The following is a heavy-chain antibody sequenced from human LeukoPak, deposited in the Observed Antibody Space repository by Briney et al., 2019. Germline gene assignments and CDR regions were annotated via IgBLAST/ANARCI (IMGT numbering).Heavy chain of an antibody. CDR3: ARVAYYYDA. J-gene: IGHJ3*01. V-gene: IGHV4-59*11. D-gene: IGHD3-10*01. CDR1: GVSISSHY. CDR2: IYYSGST. Sequence: SETLSLTCTVSGVSISSHYWSWIRQPPGKGLEWIGYIYYSGSTNYNPSLKSRVTISVDTSKTQFSLKLSSVTAADTAVYYCARVAYYYDAWGQGTMVTVSS.